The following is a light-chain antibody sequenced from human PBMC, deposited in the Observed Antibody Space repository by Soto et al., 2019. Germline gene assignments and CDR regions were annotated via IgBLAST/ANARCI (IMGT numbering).Light chain of an antibody. Sequence: TVMTQSPDTLSVSPGERASVSCRASQSVRTNLAWYQHKPGQAPRLPIYGASNRATGIPARLSGSGSGTEFTLTISSLQSEDFAVYYCQQYNNWPFTFGGGTKVDIK. J-gene: IGKJ4*01. CDR2: GAS. V-gene: IGKV3-15*01. CDR1: QSVRTN. CDR3: QQYNNWPFT.